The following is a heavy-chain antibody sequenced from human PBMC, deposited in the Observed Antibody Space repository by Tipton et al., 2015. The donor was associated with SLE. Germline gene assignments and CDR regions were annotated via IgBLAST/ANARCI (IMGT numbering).Heavy chain of an antibody. CDR2: ISGSGGRT. D-gene: IGHD6-19*01. Sequence: SLRLSCAASGFTFSSYAMSWVRQAPGKGLEWVSAISGSGGRTYYADSVKGRFTISRDNSKNTLYLQMNSLRAEDTAVYYCAKDHRYSSGWTEYFDLWGRGTLVTVSS. V-gene: IGHV3-23*01. J-gene: IGHJ2*01. CDR3: AKDHRYSSGWTEYFDL. CDR1: GFTFSSYA.